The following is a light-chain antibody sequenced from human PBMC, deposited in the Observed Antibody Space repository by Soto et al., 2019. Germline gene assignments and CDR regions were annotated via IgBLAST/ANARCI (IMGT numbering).Light chain of an antibody. CDR1: QSVSSY. V-gene: IGKV3-11*01. Sequence: EIVLTQSPATLSLSPGERATLSCRASQSVSSYLAWYQQKPGQAPRLLIEDASDRATGIPARFSGSGSGTDFTLTISSLEPEDLAVYYCQQRSTWPITFGQGRRLEIK. J-gene: IGKJ5*01. CDR2: DAS. CDR3: QQRSTWPIT.